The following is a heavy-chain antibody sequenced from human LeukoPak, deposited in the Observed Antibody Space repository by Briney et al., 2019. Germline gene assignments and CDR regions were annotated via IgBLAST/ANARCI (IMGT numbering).Heavy chain of an antibody. V-gene: IGHV3-23*01. CDR2: ISGSGGST. CDR1: GFTFSSYA. J-gene: IGHJ5*02. Sequence: GGSQRLSCAASGFTFSSYAMSCVRQAPGKGLEWVSAISGSGGSTYYADSVKGRFTISRDNSKNTLYLQMNSLRAEDTAVYYCAKRYDWNLRWFDPWGQGTLVTVSS. CDR3: AKRYDWNLRWFDP. D-gene: IGHD1-20*01.